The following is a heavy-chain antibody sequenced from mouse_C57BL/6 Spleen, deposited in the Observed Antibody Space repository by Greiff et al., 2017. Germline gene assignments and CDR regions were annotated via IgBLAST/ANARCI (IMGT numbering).Heavy chain of an antibody. D-gene: IGHD2-1*01. V-gene: IGHV1-64*01. J-gene: IGHJ2*01. CDR2: IHPNSGST. CDR1: GYTFTSYW. Sequence: QVQLKQPGAELVKPGASVKLSCKASGYTFTSYWMHWVKQRPGQGLEWIGMIHPNSGSTNYNEKFKSKATLTVDKSSSTAYMQLSSLTSEDAAVYYCARDGNYYFDYWGQGTTLTVSS. CDR3: ARDGNYYFDY.